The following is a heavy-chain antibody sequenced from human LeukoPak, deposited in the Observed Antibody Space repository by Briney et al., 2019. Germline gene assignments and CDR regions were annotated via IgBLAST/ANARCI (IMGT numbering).Heavy chain of an antibody. CDR1: GYTFTGYY. CDR2: INPNSGGT. V-gene: IGHV1-2*02. D-gene: IGHD3-16*02. J-gene: IGHJ4*02. CDR3: ARDLHDYVWGSYRPTFDY. Sequence: EASVKVSCKASGYTFTGYYMHWVRQAPGQGLEWMGWINPNSGGTNYAQKFQGRVTMTRDTSISTAYMELSRLRSDDTAVYYCARDLHDYVWGSYRPTFDYWGQGTLVTVSS.